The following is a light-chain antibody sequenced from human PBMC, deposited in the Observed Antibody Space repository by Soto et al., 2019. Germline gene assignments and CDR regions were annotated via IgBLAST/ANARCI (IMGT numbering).Light chain of an antibody. Sequence: EIVLTQFPATLSLSPGERATLSCRASQSISTNLAWYQQKPGQAPRLLIFGASSRATGIPARFSGSGSGTEFTLTISSLEPEDVAVYYCQQHNNWPPLTFGQGTKVDIK. CDR2: GAS. CDR1: QSISTN. J-gene: IGKJ3*01. V-gene: IGKV3D-15*01. CDR3: QQHNNWPPLT.